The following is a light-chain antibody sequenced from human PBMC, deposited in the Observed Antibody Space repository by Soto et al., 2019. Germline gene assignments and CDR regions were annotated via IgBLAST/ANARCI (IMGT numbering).Light chain of an antibody. CDR1: NIGSKS. V-gene: IGLV3-21*04. CDR2: YDS. Sequence: SYELTQPPSVSVAPGETARITCGGKNIGSKSVHWYQQKTGQAPVLVIYYDSDRPSGIPEGFSGSNSGNTATLTVSRVEAGDEADYYCHVWDTTNDHPLFGGGTKLTVL. CDR3: HVWDTTNDHPL. J-gene: IGLJ2*01.